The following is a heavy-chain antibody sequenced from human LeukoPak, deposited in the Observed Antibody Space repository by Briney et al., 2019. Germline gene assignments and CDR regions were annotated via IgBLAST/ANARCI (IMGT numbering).Heavy chain of an antibody. V-gene: IGHV3-21*01. CDR1: GFTFSSYS. Sequence: GGSLRLSCAASGFTFSSYSMNWVRQAPGKGLEWVSSISSSSSYIYYADSVKGRFTISRDNAKNSLYLQMNSLRAEDTAVYYCARDAGYCTNGVCYEDYWGQGTLVTVSS. CDR2: ISSSSSYI. D-gene: IGHD2-8*01. J-gene: IGHJ4*02. CDR3: ARDAGYCTNGVCYEDY.